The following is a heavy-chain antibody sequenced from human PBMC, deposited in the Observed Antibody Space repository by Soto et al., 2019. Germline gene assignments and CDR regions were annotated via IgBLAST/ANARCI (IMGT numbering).Heavy chain of an antibody. D-gene: IGHD4-17*01. CDR1: GFTFSSYW. CDR3: ARDQDFGDDIDS. CDR2: IKQDGSEK. V-gene: IGHV3-7*01. J-gene: IGHJ4*02. Sequence: EVQLVESGGGLVQPGGSLRLSCAASGFTFSSYWMSWVRQAPGKGLEWVANIKQDGSEKYYVDSVKGRFTICRDNAKNSLYLQMDSLRAKDTAVYYCARDQDFGDDIDSWGQGTLGTVSS.